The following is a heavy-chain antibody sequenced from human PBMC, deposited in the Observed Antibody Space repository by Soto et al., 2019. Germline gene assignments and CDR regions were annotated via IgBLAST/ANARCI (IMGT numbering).Heavy chain of an antibody. CDR1: GFTVSGDY. Sequence: VQLVESGGGLVQPGGSLRLSCAVSGFTVSGDYMSWVRQAPGKGLEWVSVIYSGGSTYYADSVKGRFTISRDSSKNTLYLQMNDLRAEDTAVYYCARHDWFEPWGQGTLVAVSS. CDR3: ARHDWFEP. J-gene: IGHJ5*02. V-gene: IGHV3-66*04. CDR2: IYSGGST.